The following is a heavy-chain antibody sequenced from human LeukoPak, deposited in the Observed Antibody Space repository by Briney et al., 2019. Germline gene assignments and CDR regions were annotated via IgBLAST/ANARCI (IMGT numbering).Heavy chain of an antibody. V-gene: IGHV4-59*01. CDR3: ARVYYDGSGYQPRGAFDI. Sequence: PSETLSLTCTVSGGSISSYYWSWIRQPPGKGLEWIGYIYYSGSTNYNPSLKSRVTISVDTSKNQFSLKLSSVTAADTAVYYCARVYYDGSGYQPRGAFDIWGQGTMVTVSS. CDR2: IYYSGST. J-gene: IGHJ3*02. CDR1: GGSISSYY. D-gene: IGHD3-22*01.